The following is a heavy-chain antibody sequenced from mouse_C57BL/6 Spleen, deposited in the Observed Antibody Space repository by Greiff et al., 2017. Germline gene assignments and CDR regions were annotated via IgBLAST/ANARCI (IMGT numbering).Heavy chain of an antibody. D-gene: IGHD1-1*01. CDR3: ADITREVAKGY. V-gene: IGHV14-2*01. Sequence: VQLQQSGAELVMPGASVKLSCTASGFTFTDYCMHWVKQRPEQGLEWIGRIDPSDGETNYSQKLKGKFTITEDKSSSTAYMQLSSLTSEDTAVYYCADITREVAKGYWGQGTMVTVSA. CDR1: GFTFTDYC. CDR2: IDPSDGET. J-gene: IGHJ3*01.